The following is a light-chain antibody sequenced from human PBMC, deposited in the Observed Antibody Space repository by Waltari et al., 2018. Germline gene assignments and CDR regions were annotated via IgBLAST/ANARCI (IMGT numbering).Light chain of an antibody. Sequence: EIVMTQSPATLSVSPGERATLSCRASQSVSSKLAWFQQKTGQAPRLLIYGASTMAPGIPARFSGSGSGTDFTLIISRLQSEDFAVYDCQQLNNWPFTFGPGTQVDL. CDR1: QSVSSK. CDR3: QQLNNWPFT. CDR2: GAS. V-gene: IGKV3-15*01. J-gene: IGKJ3*01.